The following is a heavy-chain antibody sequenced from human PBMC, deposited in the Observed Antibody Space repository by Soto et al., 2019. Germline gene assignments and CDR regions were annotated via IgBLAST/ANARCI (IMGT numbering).Heavy chain of an antibody. V-gene: IGHV3-48*01. CDR1: GFTFSSYS. D-gene: IGHD3-10*01. CDR3: ARDHYGPGWFDP. CDR2: ISSSSRTI. J-gene: IGHJ5*02. Sequence: GGSLRLSCAASGFTFSSYSMNWARQAPGKGLEWISYISSSSRTIYYPDSVKGRFTISRDNAKNSLYLQMNSLRAEDTAVYYCARDHYGPGWFDPWGQGTLVTVSS.